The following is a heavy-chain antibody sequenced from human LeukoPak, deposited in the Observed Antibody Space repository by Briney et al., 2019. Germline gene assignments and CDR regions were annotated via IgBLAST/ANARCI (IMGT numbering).Heavy chain of an antibody. J-gene: IGHJ4*02. V-gene: IGHV4-39*01. CDR2: IYYSGST. CDR1: GGSISSSSHY. CDR3: ARQGSNWNCLDY. Sequence: PSETLSLTCTVSGGSISSSSHYWGWIRQPPGKGLEWIGSIYYSGSTYYNPSLKSRVPISVDTSKNQFSLKLSSVTAADTAVYYCARQGSNWNCLDYWGQGTLVTVSS. D-gene: IGHD1-20*01.